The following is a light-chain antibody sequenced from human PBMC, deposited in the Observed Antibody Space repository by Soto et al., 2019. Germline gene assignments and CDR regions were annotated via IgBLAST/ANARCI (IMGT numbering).Light chain of an antibody. V-gene: IGLV2-14*03. J-gene: IGLJ3*02. CDR1: SSDVGGYDH. CDR3: SSYTNIDTQL. CDR2: DVT. Sequence: QSALTQPASVSGSPGQSITISCTGTSSDVGGYDHDSCYQQHPGNAPKLIIYDVTVRPSGLSRLFAGSKSDNAASLAGSGLQPEEEADYYCSSYTNIDTQLFGGGTKLTVL.